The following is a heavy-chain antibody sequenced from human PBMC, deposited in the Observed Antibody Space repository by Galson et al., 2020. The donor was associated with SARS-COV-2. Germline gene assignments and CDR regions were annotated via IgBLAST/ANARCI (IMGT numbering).Heavy chain of an antibody. J-gene: IGHJ4*02. Sequence: GGSLRLSCSASGFTFSSYSINWVRQAPGKGLEWVSYISGSSTTIYYADSVKGRFTISRDNAKNSLYLQMNSLRAEDTALYYCVRGVQRDYFDFWGQGTLVTVSS. CDR1: GFTFSSYS. V-gene: IGHV3-48*01. CDR2: ISGSSTTI. CDR3: VRGVQRDYFDF.